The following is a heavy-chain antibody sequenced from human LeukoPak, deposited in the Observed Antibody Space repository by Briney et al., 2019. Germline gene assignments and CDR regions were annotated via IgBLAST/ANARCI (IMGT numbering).Heavy chain of an antibody. CDR1: GGSFSGYY. CDR3: ARLIAVAGTRGADY. CDR2: INHSGST. D-gene: IGHD6-19*01. J-gene: IGHJ4*02. Sequence: ASETLSLTCAVYGGSFSGYYWSWIRQPPGKGLEWIAEINHSGSTNYNPSLKSRVTISVDTSKNQFSLKLSSVTAADTAVYYCARLIAVAGTRGADYWGQGTLVTVSS. V-gene: IGHV4-34*01.